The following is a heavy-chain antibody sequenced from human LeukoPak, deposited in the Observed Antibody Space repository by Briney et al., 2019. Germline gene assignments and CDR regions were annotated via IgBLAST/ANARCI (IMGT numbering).Heavy chain of an antibody. CDR2: IYPGDSDT. J-gene: IGHJ5*02. V-gene: IGHV5-51*01. D-gene: IGHD2-2*01. CDR3: ARGVDCSSTSCYYNWFDP. Sequence: GESLKISCKGSGYSFTSYWIGWVRQMPGKGREWMGIIYPGDSDTRYSPSFQGQVTISADKSISTAYLQWSSLKASDTAMYYCARGVDCSSTSCYYNWFDPWGQGTLVTVSS. CDR1: GYSFTSYW.